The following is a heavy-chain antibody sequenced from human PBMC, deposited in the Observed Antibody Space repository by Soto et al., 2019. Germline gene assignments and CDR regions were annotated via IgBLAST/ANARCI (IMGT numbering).Heavy chain of an antibody. CDR2: IWYDGSNK. D-gene: IGHD6-13*01. CDR3: ARDPQLVLDAFDI. V-gene: IGHV3-33*01. CDR1: GFTFSSYG. J-gene: IGHJ3*02. Sequence: GGSLRLSCAASGFTFSSYGMHWVRQAPGKGLEWVAVIWYDGSNKYYADSVKGRFTISRDNSKNTLYLQMNSLRAEDTAVYYCARDPQLVLDAFDIWGQGTMVTVSS.